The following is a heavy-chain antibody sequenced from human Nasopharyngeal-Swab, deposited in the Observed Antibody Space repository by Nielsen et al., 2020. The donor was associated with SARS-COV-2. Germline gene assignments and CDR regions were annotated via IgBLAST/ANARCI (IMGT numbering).Heavy chain of an antibody. V-gene: IGHV1-69*06. CDR2: IIPIFGTA. J-gene: IGHJ6*02. CDR1: GGTFSGYA. CDR3: ARGAEFGYYGMDV. D-gene: IGHD3-16*01. Sequence: SVKVSCKASGGTFSGYAISWVRQAPGQGLEWMGGIIPIFGTANYAQKFQGRVTITADKSTSTAYMELSSLRSEDTAVYYCARGAEFGYYGMDVWGQGTTVTVSS.